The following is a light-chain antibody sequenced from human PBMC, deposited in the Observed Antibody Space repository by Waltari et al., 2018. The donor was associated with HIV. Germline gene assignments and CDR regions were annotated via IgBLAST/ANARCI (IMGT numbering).Light chain of an antibody. CDR1: SGSVASNS. Sequence: NFMLTQPHSVSESPGKTVTISCTRSSGSVASNSLQWFQQRPGSAPTTRLYEHYQRPAGVPDRFSGIIDKSSNSASLTISGVKTEDEADYYCQSFDTDNHWVFGGGTRLTVL. CDR3: QSFDTDNHWV. V-gene: IGLV6-57*03. J-gene: IGLJ3*02. CDR2: EHY.